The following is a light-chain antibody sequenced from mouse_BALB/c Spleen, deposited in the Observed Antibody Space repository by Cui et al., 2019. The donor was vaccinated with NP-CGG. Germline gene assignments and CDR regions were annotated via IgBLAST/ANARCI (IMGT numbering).Light chain of an antibody. V-gene: IGLV1*01. CDR2: GTN. CDR1: TGAFTSSNY. CDR3: ALWYSNHWV. Sequence: QAVVTQEAALSTSPGEKVTVTCRSSTGAFTSSNYANWVQEKPDHLFTGLIGGTNNRVPGVPARFSGSLIGDKAALTITGAQTEDEAIYFCALWYSNHWVFDGGTKLTVL. J-gene: IGLJ1*01.